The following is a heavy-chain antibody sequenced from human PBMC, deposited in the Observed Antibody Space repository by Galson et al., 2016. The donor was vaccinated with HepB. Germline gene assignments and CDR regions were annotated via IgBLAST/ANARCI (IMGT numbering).Heavy chain of an antibody. CDR2: ISSYGSNK. Sequence: SLRLSCAASGFTFSSFAIHWVRQAPGKGLEWVAVISSYGSNKYYADSVKGRFTISRDNSKNTLYLQMNSLGADDTAVYYCAVLWFRELGIDHWGQGTLVTVSS. CDR3: AVLWFRELGIDH. CDR1: GFTFSSFA. D-gene: IGHD3-10*01. V-gene: IGHV3-30-3*01. J-gene: IGHJ4*02.